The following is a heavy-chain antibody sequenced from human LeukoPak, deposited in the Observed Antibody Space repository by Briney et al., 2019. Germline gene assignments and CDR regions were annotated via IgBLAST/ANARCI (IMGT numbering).Heavy chain of an antibody. CDR1: GYSFTNYW. CDR3: ARPVGGYAAV. D-gene: IGHD5-12*01. V-gene: IGHV5-51*01. J-gene: IGHJ4*02. Sequence: GESLKISCKASGYSFTNYWIGWVRQMPGKGLEWMGLIYPGDSDTGHSPSFQGQVTMSVDKSTTTAYLQWNSLKASDTAMYYCARPVGGYAAVWGQGTLVTVSS. CDR2: IYPGDSDT.